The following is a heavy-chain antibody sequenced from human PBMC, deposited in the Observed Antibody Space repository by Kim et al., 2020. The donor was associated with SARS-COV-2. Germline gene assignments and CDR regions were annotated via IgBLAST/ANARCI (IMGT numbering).Heavy chain of an antibody. CDR2: NT. Sequence: NTNSTPSLSGRVTISVDTSTNQFSLKLNSVTAADTAVYYCASLAAGYGLDVWGQGTTVTVSS. J-gene: IGHJ6*02. V-gene: IGHV4-59*01. CDR3: ASLAAGYGLDV. D-gene: IGHD6-13*01.